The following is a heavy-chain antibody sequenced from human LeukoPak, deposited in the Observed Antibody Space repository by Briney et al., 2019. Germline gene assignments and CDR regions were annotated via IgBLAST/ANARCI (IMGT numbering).Heavy chain of an antibody. CDR1: GFTVSSNY. J-gene: IGHJ4*02. Sequence: GGSLRLSCAASGFTVSSNYMSWVRQAPGKGLEWVSVIYSGGSTYYADSVKGRFTISRDNSKNTLYLQMNSLRAEDTAVYYCARDSMVATESPFWGPGTLVTVSS. V-gene: IGHV3-53*01. CDR2: IYSGGST. CDR3: ARDSMVATESPF. D-gene: IGHD5-12*01.